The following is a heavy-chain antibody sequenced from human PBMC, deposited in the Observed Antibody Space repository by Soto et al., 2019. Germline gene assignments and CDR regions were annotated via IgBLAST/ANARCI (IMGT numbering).Heavy chain of an antibody. Sequence: GGSLRLSCAASGFTFSSYWMSWVRQAPGKGLEWVANIKQDGSEKYYVDSVKGRFTISRDNAKNSLYLQMNSLRAEDTAVYYCARDPKYYDFWSGYSADYYYYGMDVWGQGTTVTVSS. CDR1: GFTFSSYW. CDR2: IKQDGSEK. D-gene: IGHD3-3*01. V-gene: IGHV3-7*03. CDR3: ARDPKYYDFWSGYSADYYYYGMDV. J-gene: IGHJ6*02.